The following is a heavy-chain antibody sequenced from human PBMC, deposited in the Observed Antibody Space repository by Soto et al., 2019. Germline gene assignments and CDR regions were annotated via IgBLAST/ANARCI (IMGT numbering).Heavy chain of an antibody. CDR1: GFSLSTSGMC. CDR2: IDWDDGK. D-gene: IGHD2-15*01. J-gene: IGHJ4*02. Sequence: SGPTLVNPTQTLPLTCTFSGFSLSTSGMCVSWIRQPPGKALEWLALIDWDDGKYYSTSLKTRLTISKDTSKNQAVLTMTNKDPLDSATYYCSRMAFYCSGGSCYPVYFKYCSQVTLVIVGS. V-gene: IGHV2-70*01. CDR3: SRMAFYCSGGSCYPVYFKY.